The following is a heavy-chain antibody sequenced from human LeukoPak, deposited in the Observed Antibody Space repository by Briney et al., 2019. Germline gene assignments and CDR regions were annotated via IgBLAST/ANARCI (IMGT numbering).Heavy chain of an antibody. D-gene: IGHD6-6*01. J-gene: IGHJ4*02. CDR2: IRYDGSDK. Sequence: GSLRLSCAASGFTFSNYDMHWVRQAPGKGLEWVAYIRYDGSDKYYPDSVKGRFTIPRDNSKNTLYLQMNSLRVEDTAVYYCAVLEGSNSEAFDYWGQGTLVTVSS. CDR3: AVLEGSNSEAFDY. CDR1: GFTFSNYD. V-gene: IGHV3-30*02.